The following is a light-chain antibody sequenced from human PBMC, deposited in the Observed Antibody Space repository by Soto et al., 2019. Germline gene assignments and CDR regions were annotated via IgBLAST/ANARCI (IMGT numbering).Light chain of an antibody. Sequence: DIQMTQSPSTLSGSVGDRVTITCRASQTISSWLAWYQQKPGKAPKLLIYKASTLKSGVPSRFSGSGSGTEFTLTISSLQPDDFATYYCQHYGSYSDAFGQGTKVELK. J-gene: IGKJ1*01. CDR1: QTISSW. V-gene: IGKV1-5*03. CDR3: QHYGSYSDA. CDR2: KAS.